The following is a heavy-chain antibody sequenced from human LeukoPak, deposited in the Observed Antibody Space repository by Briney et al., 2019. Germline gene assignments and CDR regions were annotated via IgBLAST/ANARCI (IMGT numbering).Heavy chain of an antibody. CDR3: STTGN. CDR1: GFTFSNAW. Sequence: GGSLRLSCAASGFTFSNAWMNWARRAPGKGLDWVGRIKSNIDGGTTDYAAAVKGRFTISRDDSKNTLYVQMNSLEREDTAVYYCSTTGNWGQGTLVTVSS. V-gene: IGHV3-15*01. J-gene: IGHJ4*02. CDR2: IKSNIDGGTT.